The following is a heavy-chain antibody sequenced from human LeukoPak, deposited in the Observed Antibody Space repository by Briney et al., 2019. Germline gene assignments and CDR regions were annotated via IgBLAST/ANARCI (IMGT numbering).Heavy chain of an antibody. V-gene: IGHV4-34*01. Sequence: SETLSLTCAVYGGSFSGYYWSWIRQPPGKGLEWIGEINHSGSTNYIPSLKSRVTISVDTSKNQFSLKLSSVTAADTAVYYCARGPHVAYYYDSSGYHSPYYFDYWGQGTLVTVSS. CDR2: INHSGST. J-gene: IGHJ4*02. CDR1: GGSFSGYY. D-gene: IGHD3-22*01. CDR3: ARGPHVAYYYDSSGYHSPYYFDY.